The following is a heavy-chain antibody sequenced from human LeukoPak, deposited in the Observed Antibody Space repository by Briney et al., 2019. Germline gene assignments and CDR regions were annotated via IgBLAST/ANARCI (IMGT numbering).Heavy chain of an antibody. Sequence: ASVKVSCKASGYTFTSYGISWVRQAPGQGLEWMGWFNTYNGNTNYAQKFQGRVTMTTDTSTSTAYMELRSLRSDDTAVYYCVRDDLVRGPGYWGQGSLVTVSS. D-gene: IGHD3-10*01. V-gene: IGHV1-18*01. J-gene: IGHJ4*02. CDR3: VRDDLVRGPGY. CDR2: FNTYNGNT. CDR1: GYTFTSYG.